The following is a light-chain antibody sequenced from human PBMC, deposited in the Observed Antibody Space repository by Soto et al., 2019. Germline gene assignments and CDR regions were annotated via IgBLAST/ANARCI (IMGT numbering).Light chain of an antibody. CDR2: DAS. V-gene: IGKV3-15*01. CDR3: QQYNTWPLT. Sequence: EAVMTQSPATLSVSPGERPTLSCRASQSVSSNLAWYQQKPGQAPRLLIYDASTRATGIPARFSGSGSGTEFTLPISSPQSEDFAVYYCQQYNTWPLTFGPGTKVDIK. J-gene: IGKJ3*01. CDR1: QSVSSN.